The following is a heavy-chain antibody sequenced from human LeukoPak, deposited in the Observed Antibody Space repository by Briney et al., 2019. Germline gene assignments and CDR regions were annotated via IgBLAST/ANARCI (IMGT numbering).Heavy chain of an antibody. V-gene: IGHV3-23*01. J-gene: IGHJ4*02. Sequence: PGGSLRLSCAPSGFTFSSFAMSWVRQAPGKGLEWVSAISGSGGSTYYADSVRGRFTISRDNSKNTLYLQMNSLRAEDTAVYYCAKVGPFYSSGWWTFDYWGQGTLVTVSS. CDR1: GFTFSSFA. CDR3: AKVGPFYSSGWWTFDY. CDR2: ISGSGGST. D-gene: IGHD6-19*01.